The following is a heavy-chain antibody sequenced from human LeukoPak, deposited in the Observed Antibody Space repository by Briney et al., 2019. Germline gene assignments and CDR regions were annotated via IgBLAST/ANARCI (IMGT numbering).Heavy chain of an antibody. CDR2: IYSSGST. CDR3: AALNIDSSSGWYFRY. D-gene: IGHD6-19*01. J-gene: IGHJ4*01. Sequence: SETLSLTCTVSSGSITTYYWSWIRQSPGKGLEWIGYIYSSGSTNYNPSLKSRITMSVDTSKNQFSLRLSSVTAADTAVYYCAALNIDSSSGWYFRYWGHGTQVTVPS. CDR1: SGSITTYY. V-gene: IGHV4-59*01.